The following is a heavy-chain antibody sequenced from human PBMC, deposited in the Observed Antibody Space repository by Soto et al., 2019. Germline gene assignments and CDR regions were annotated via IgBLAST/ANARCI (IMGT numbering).Heavy chain of an antibody. Sequence: GGSLRLSCAASGFTFSSYAISWVRQAPWKGLEWVSAISGSGGSTYYADSVKGRFTISRDNSKNTLYLQMNSLRAEDTAVYYCAKGGTSGGRYYWGQRALVAVCS. CDR3: AKGGTSGGRYY. V-gene: IGHV3-23*01. J-gene: IGHJ4*02. D-gene: IGHD6-19*01. CDR2: ISGSGGST. CDR1: GFTFSSYA.